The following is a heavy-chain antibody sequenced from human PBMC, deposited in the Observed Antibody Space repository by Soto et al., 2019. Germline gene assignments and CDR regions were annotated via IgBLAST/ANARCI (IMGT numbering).Heavy chain of an antibody. CDR1: GASTTRGGYY. Sequence: QVQLQESGPGLVKPSQTLSLTCTVSGASTTRGGYYWNWIRQHPGKGLEWIGYIYNGGSTYYRPSLESRMHMSLDATRNHYSLRLTSVTAADTAVYFCARAPVGLDTISYFDYWGQGKLVTVSS. J-gene: IGHJ4*02. CDR3: ARAPVGLDTISYFDY. V-gene: IGHV4-30-4*08. D-gene: IGHD3-3*01. CDR2: IYNGGST.